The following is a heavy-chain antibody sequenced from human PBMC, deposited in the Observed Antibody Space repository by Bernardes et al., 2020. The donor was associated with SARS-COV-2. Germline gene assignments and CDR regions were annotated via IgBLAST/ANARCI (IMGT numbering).Heavy chain of an antibody. D-gene: IGHD6-19*01. CDR2: FDPEDGET. Sequence: ASVKVSCKVSGYTLTELSMHWVRQAPGKGLEWMGGFDPEDGETIYAQKFQGRVTMTEDTSTDTAYMELSSLRSEDPAVYYCATGVAVAGLPYNYYYYYGMDVWGQGTTVTVSS. CDR3: ATGVAVAGLPYNYYYYYGMDV. V-gene: IGHV1-24*01. J-gene: IGHJ6*02. CDR1: GYTLTELS.